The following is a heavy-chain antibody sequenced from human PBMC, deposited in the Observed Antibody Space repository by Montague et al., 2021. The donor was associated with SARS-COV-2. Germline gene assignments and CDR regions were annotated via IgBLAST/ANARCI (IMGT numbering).Heavy chain of an antibody. CDR1: GGSISSYY. CDR3: ARVFPRWQQLDPYFDY. J-gene: IGHJ4*02. D-gene: IGHD5-24*01. CDR2: IYYSGST. V-gene: IGHV4-59*12. Sequence: SETLSLTCTVSGGSISSYYWSWIRQPPGKGLEWIGYIYYSGSTNYNPSLKSRVTISVDTSKNQFSLKLSSVTAADTAVYYCARVFPRWQQLDPYFDYWGQGTLVTVSS.